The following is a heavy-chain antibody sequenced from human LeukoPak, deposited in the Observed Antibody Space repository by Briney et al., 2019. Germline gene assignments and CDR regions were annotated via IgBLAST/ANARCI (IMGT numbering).Heavy chain of an antibody. CDR2: INPNSGGT. J-gene: IGHJ4*02. D-gene: IGHD6-6*01. CDR1: GYTFTGYY. Sequence: ASVKVSCKASGYTFTGYYMHWVRQAPGQGLEWMGWINPNSGGTNYAQKFQGRVTMTRDTSISTAYMELSRLRAADTAVYYCARDKGTSYLSSFDYWGQGTLVTVSS. CDR3: ARDKGTSYLSSFDY. V-gene: IGHV1-2*02.